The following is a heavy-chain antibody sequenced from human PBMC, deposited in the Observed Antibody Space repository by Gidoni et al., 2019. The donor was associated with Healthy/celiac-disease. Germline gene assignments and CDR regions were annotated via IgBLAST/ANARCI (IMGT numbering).Heavy chain of an antibody. D-gene: IGHD5-18*01. J-gene: IGHJ4*02. V-gene: IGHV3-23*01. CDR3: ARNLGYSYGSDY. CDR1: GFPFSSYA. Sequence: EVQLLESGGGLVQPGGSLRLSCAASGFPFSSYAMSWVRQAPGKGLEWGSAISGSGGSTYYEDSVKGRFTISRDNSKNTLYLQMNSLRAEDTAVYYCARNLGYSYGSDYWGQGTLVTVSS. CDR2: ISGSGGST.